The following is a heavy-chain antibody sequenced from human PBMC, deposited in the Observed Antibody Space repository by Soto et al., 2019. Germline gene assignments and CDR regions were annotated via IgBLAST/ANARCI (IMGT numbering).Heavy chain of an antibody. CDR3: ARGAVTGVDYGLDV. J-gene: IGHJ6*02. V-gene: IGHV4-4*07. D-gene: IGHD4-4*01. Sequence: SETLSLTCSVSGGSMTSYYWSWIRQPAGKGLEWIGRIYTSGGTNYNPSLKSRVTMSRDTSKKQISLKLNSVTAADTAVYYCARGAVTGVDYGLDVWGQGTTVTVSS. CDR2: IYTSGGT. CDR1: GGSMTSYY.